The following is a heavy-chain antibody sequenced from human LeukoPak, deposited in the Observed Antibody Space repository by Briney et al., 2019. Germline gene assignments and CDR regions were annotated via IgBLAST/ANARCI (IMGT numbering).Heavy chain of an antibody. CDR2: ISGSGGST. V-gene: IGHV3-23*01. Sequence: GGSLRLSCAAFGFTFSSYAMSWVRQAPGKGLEWVSAISGSGGSTYYADSVKGRFTISRDNSKNTLYLQMNSLRAEDTAVYYCAKTEDYYDSSGYYYDPIGYWGQGTLVTVSS. CDR3: AKTEDYYDSSGYYYDPIGY. CDR1: GFTFSSYA. D-gene: IGHD3-22*01. J-gene: IGHJ4*02.